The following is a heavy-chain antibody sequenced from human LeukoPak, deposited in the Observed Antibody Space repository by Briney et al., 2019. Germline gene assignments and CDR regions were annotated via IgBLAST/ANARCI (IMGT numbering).Heavy chain of an antibody. J-gene: IGHJ6*02. D-gene: IGHD6-13*01. CDR3: ARDRVAAAGDYYYYGMDV. V-gene: IGHV4-59*01. CDR1: GGSINSYY. Sequence: SETLSLTCTVSGGSINSYYWSWIRQPPGKGLQWIGYIYYSGTTNYNPSLKSRVTMSVDTSQNQFSLKLTSVTAADTAVYYCARDRVAAAGDYYYYGMDVWGQGTTVTVSS. CDR2: IYYSGTT.